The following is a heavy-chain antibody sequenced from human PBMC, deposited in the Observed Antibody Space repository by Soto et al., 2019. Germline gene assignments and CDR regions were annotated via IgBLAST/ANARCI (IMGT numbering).Heavy chain of an antibody. Sequence: QVQLVESGGGVAQPGRSLRLSCAASGFTFSSYGMHWVRQAPGKGLEWVAVISSDGSNKYYADSVKGRFNISRDTFNATLYLEMDSLIAEDTDVYYVAKDQRWVQYYFHYWGQGTLVTVSS. D-gene: IGHD1-1*01. V-gene: IGHV3-30*18. CDR1: GFTFSSYG. CDR2: ISSDGSNK. J-gene: IGHJ4*02. CDR3: AKDQRWVQYYFHY.